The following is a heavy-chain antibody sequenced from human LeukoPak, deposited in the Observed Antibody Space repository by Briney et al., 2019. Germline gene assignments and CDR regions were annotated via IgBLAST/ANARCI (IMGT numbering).Heavy chain of an antibody. J-gene: IGHJ3*02. D-gene: IGHD2-8*02. V-gene: IGHV3-9*01. CDR2: ISWNSGSI. Sequence: GGSLRLSCAASGFTFDDYAMHWVRQGPGKGLEWVSGISWNSGSIAYADSVKGRFTISRDNAKNSLYLQMNSLRAEDTAVYYCARADIVLDAFDIWGQGTMVTVSS. CDR1: GFTFDDYA. CDR3: ARADIVLDAFDI.